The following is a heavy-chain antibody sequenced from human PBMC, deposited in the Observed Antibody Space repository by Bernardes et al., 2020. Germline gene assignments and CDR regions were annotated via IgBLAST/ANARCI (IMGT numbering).Heavy chain of an antibody. V-gene: IGHV3-23*01. J-gene: IGHJ6*02. Sequence: GGSLSLSCAASGFTFSSYAMSWVRQAPGTGLELVSAISVIGGSTYYADSLQGRFTISRDNSKNTLYLQMNSLRAEDKAVYYCAKGELDLGAYYDFWSGGLTRHYYYYGMDVWSQGTTVTVSS. CDR3: AKGELDLGAYYDFWSGGLTRHYYYYGMDV. D-gene: IGHD3-3*01. CDR2: ISVIGGST. CDR1: GFTFSSYA.